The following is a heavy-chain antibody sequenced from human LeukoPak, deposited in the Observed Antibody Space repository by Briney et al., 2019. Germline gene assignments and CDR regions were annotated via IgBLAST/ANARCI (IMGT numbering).Heavy chain of an antibody. CDR1: GFTFDDYG. CDR2: INWNGGST. D-gene: IGHD3-3*01. V-gene: IGHV3-20*04. J-gene: IGHJ4*02. CDR3: AKAQYYDFWSGLGY. Sequence: GGSLRLSCAASGFTFDDYGMSWVRQAPGKGLEWVSGINWNGGSTGYADSVKGRFTISRDNSKNTLYLQMNSLRAEDTAVYYCAKAQYYDFWSGLGYWGQGTLVTVSS.